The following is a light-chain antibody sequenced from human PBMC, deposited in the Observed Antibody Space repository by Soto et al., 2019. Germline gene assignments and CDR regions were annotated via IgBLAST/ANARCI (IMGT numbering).Light chain of an antibody. CDR3: MQDLQTPPYT. CDR1: QSLLHSNGYNF. Sequence: DIVMTQSPLSLPVTPGEPASISCKSSQSLLHSNGYNFLDWYLQKPGQSPHLLIYLGSNRASGVPDRFSGSGSGTDFTLKISRVEAEDVGVYYCMQDLQTPPYTFGQGTKLEIK. V-gene: IGKV2-28*01. J-gene: IGKJ2*01. CDR2: LGS.